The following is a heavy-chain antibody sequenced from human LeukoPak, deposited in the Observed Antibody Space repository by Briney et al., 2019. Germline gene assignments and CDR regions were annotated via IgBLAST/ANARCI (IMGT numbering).Heavy chain of an antibody. Sequence: SVKVSCKASGGTFSGYAISWVRQAPGQGLEWMGGIIPIFGTANYAQKFQGRVTITADESTSTAYMELSSLRSEDTAVYYCARATYSSSWLKTYAFDIWGQGTMVTVSS. CDR1: GGTFSGYA. CDR3: ARATYSSSWLKTYAFDI. V-gene: IGHV1-69*13. CDR2: IIPIFGTA. D-gene: IGHD6-13*01. J-gene: IGHJ3*02.